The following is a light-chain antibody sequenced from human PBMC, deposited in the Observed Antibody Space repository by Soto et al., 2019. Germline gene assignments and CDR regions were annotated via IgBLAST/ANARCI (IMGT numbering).Light chain of an antibody. Sequence: QSALTQPASVSASPGQSITISCIGTSSDIGGYSYVSWYQQHPGKAPKLLIRDVNYRPSGISARFSGSKSGNTASLTISGRQTEDEADYYCSSYSSRSTLLVFGGGTKVTVL. CDR2: DVN. V-gene: IGLV2-14*03. J-gene: IGLJ2*01. CDR1: SSDIGGYSY. CDR3: SSYSSRSTLLV.